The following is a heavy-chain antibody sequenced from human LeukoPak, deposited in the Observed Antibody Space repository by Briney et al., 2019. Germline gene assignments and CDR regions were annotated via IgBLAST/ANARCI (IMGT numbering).Heavy chain of an antibody. V-gene: IGHV4-59*08. CDR1: GGSISNHF. CDR3: ARGGTVTTPPGMDV. Sequence: SETLSLTCTVSGGSISNHFWSWIRQPPGKGLEWIGYIYYSGSTYYNPSLKSRVTISVDTSKNQFSLKLSSVTAADTAVYYCARGGTVTTPPGMDVWGQGTTVTVSS. CDR2: IYYSGST. J-gene: IGHJ6*02. D-gene: IGHD4-17*01.